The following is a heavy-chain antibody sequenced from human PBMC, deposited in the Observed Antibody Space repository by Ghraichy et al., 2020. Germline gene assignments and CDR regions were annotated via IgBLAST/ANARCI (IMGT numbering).Heavy chain of an antibody. D-gene: IGHD3-9*01. CDR2: ISGSGGST. V-gene: IGHV3-23*01. CDR1: GFTFSSYA. J-gene: IGHJ1*01. CDR3: AHGALSQNPFQH. Sequence: GGSLRLSCAASGFTFSSYAMSWVRQAPGKGLEWVSAISGSGGSTYYADSVKGRFTISRDNAKNSLYLQMNSLRAEDTATYYCAHGALSQNPFQHWGQGTLVTVSS.